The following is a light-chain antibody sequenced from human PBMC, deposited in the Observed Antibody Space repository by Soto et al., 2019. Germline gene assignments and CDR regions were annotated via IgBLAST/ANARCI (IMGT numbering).Light chain of an antibody. V-gene: IGKV3-15*01. Sequence: EILMTQSPATLSVSPGERVTFSCRASQSVSYYLAWYQQKPGQAPSLLIYDASTRATGIPVRFSGSGSGTDFTLTIRSLQSEDFGVYYCQQNKDWPGTFGPGTKVEIK. CDR3: QQNKDWPGT. CDR2: DAS. J-gene: IGKJ1*01. CDR1: QSVSYY.